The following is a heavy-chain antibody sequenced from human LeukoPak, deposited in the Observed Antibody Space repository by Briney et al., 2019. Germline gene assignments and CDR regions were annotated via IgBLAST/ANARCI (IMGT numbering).Heavy chain of an antibody. V-gene: IGHV3-53*01. CDR1: GFTVSGNY. D-gene: IGHD5-24*01. CDR2: IYSGGST. J-gene: IGHJ4*02. CDR3: ARGQAMASDY. Sequence: GGSLRLSCAASGFTVSGNYMSWVRQAPGKGLEWVSVIYSGGSTYYADSVKGRFTISRDNSNKTLFLQMNSLRVEDTAVYYCARGQAMASDYWGQGTLVTVSS.